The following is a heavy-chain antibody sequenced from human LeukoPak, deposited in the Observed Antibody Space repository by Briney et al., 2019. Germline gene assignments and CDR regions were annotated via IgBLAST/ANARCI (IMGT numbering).Heavy chain of an antibody. CDR2: ISSSSSNI. J-gene: IGHJ4*02. CDR1: GFTFSSYS. Sequence: PGGSLRRSCAASGFTFSSYSMNWLRQAPGKGLKGVSSISSSSSNIYYADSVKGRFTISRANAKNSLDLQMNSLRAEDTAVYYCARGIADYFDYWGQGTLVTVSS. V-gene: IGHV3-21*01. CDR3: ARGIADYFDY. D-gene: IGHD6-13*01.